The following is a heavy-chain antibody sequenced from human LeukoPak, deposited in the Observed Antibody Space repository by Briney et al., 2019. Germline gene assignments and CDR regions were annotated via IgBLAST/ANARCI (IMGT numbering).Heavy chain of an antibody. V-gene: IGHV1-69*13. D-gene: IGHD6-13*01. CDR2: IIPMFATA. J-gene: IGHJ1*01. CDR1: GYTFTGYY. Sequence: SVKVSCKASGYTFTGYYIHWVRQAPGPGIEWMGGIIPMFATADYAQKFQGRVTITADESASTAYMELRSLRSEDTAVYYCARASSLLVEYFQHWGQGTLVTVSS. CDR3: ARASSLLVEYFQH.